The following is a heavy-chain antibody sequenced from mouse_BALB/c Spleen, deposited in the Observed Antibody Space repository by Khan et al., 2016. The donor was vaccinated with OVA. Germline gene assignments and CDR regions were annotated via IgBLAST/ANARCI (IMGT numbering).Heavy chain of an antibody. Sequence: QVQLQQSGPELVKPGSSMKMSCKASGYTFTDYVLNWVRQRTGQGLEWIGQIFPGSGDTYYNEKFKDRATLTADKSSNTVYMQLGSLTSEDSAVYVWGRSGYGSVVYWGQGTTRTVPP. CDR3: GRSGYGSVVY. CDR1: GYTFTDYV. V-gene: IGHV1-77*01. CDR2: IFPGSGDT. D-gene: IGHD1-1*01. J-gene: IGHJ2*01.